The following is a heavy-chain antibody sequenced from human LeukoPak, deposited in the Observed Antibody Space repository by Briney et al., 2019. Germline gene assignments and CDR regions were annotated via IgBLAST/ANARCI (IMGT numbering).Heavy chain of an antibody. Sequence: SETLSLTCTVSGGSISSYYWSWIRQPPGKGLEWIGYIYYSGSTNYNPSLKSRVTISVDTSKNQFSLKLSSVTAADTAVYYCARLPGPYSSSGAHYFDYWGQGTLVTVSS. V-gene: IGHV4-59*01. CDR1: GGSISSYY. CDR2: IYYSGST. J-gene: IGHJ4*02. D-gene: IGHD6-6*01. CDR3: ARLPGPYSSSGAHYFDY.